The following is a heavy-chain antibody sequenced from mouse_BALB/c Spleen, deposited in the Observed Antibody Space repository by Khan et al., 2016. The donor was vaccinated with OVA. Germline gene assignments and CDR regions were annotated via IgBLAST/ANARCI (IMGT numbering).Heavy chain of an antibody. CDR2: ISAGDNYI. Sequence: EVELVESGGGLVKPGGSLQLSCAASGFTFSDYYMYWIRQTPDERLEWVATISAGDNYIYYPDNVKGRFTISRDNATNNLYLQMSSLKSEDSALYYCVSGYYGEPFAYWGQGTLVTVSA. CDR1: GFTFSDYY. J-gene: IGHJ3*01. V-gene: IGHV5-4*02. CDR3: VSGYYGEPFAY. D-gene: IGHD2-13*01.